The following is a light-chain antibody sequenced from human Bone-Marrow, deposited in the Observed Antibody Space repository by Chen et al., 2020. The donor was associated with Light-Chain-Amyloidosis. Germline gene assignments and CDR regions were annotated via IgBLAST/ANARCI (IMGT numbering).Light chain of an antibody. CDR3: TSYAGSDNLWV. CDR1: TSDVGGYDY. Sequence: QYALTQPPSASGSPGPSVTISCTGTTSDVGGYDYASLYQQHPGKAPKLLIYRVSKRPSGVPDRFSASKSGNAASLTVSGLQADDEADYYCTSYAGSDNLWVFGTGTTVTVL. J-gene: IGLJ1*01. V-gene: IGLV2-8*01. CDR2: RVS.